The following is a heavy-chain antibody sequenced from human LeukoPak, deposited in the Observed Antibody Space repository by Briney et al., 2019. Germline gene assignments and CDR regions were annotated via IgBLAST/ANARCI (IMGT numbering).Heavy chain of an antibody. CDR1: GYSFTSYW. D-gene: IGHD6-13*01. J-gene: IGHJ4*02. Sequence: GESLQISCKGSGYSFTSYWIGWVRQMPGKGLEWMGIIHPGNSETTYNPSFQGQVTMSADKSISTAYLQWSSLEASDTAMYYCARRLSSIAAAAANDYWGQGTLVTVSS. CDR2: IHPGNSET. CDR3: ARRLSSIAAAAANDY. V-gene: IGHV5-51*01.